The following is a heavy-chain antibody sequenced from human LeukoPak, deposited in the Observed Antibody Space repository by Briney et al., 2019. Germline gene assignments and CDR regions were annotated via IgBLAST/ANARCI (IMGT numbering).Heavy chain of an antibody. CDR1: GYTFTSHY. V-gene: IGHV1-46*01. CDR2: INPTGGST. CDR3: ARSARLMKGVVEVTALDD. Sequence: ASVKVSCKASGYTFTSHYMHWVRQAPGQGLEWMGIINPTGGSTSYAQKFQGRVTMTRDMSTSTVYMELSSLRADDTAVYYCARSARLMKGVVEVTALDDWGQGTLVTVSS. D-gene: IGHD3-3*01. J-gene: IGHJ4*02.